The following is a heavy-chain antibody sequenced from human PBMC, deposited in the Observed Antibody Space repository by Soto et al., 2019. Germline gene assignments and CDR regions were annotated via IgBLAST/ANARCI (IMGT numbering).Heavy chain of an antibody. CDR3: ARSLSTIGARPDY. V-gene: IGHV1-2*02. CDR2: INPNTGGT. J-gene: IGHJ4*02. D-gene: IGHD6-6*01. CDR1: GYTFTGYY. Sequence: QVQLVQSGAEVKKPGASVKVSCKASGYTFTGYYLHWVRQAPGQGLEYMGWINPNTGGTKYTQKFQGRVTMTRDTSTSTAYMELSSLSSDDKAVFYCARSLSTIGARPDYWGQGTLVTVSS.